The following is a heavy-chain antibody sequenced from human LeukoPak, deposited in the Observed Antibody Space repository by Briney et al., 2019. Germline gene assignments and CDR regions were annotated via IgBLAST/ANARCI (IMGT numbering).Heavy chain of an antibody. V-gene: IGHV4-4*02. J-gene: IGHJ4*02. CDR1: GGSISSSNW. CDR2: IYHSGST. Sequence: PSGTLSLTCAVSGGSISSSNWWSWVRQPPGKGLERIGEIYHSGSTNYNPSLKSRVTISVDKSKNQFSLKLSSVTAADTAVYYCARVPGDRRPGASFPFDYWGQGTLVTVSS. CDR3: ARVPGDRRPGASFPFDY. D-gene: IGHD3-16*01.